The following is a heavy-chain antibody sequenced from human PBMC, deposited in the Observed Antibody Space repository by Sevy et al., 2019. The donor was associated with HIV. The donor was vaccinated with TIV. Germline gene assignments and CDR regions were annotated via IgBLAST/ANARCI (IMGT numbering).Heavy chain of an antibody. CDR3: ARDAGYSVNWYPWFDP. Sequence: GGSLRLSCAASAFTFSTYAMHWVRQAPGKGLEWVAVISYDGSHKYYADSVKGRFTISRDDSKSSLYLQMNTLRAEETAVYYCARDAGYSVNWYPWFDPWGQGTLVTVSS. V-gene: IGHV3-30*03. D-gene: IGHD6-13*01. CDR1: AFTFSTYA. J-gene: IGHJ5*02. CDR2: ISYDGSHK.